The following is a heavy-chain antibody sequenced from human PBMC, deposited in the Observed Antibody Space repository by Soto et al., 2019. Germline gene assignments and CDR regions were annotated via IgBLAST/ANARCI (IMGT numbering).Heavy chain of an antibody. J-gene: IGHJ3*02. CDR2: ISYDGSNK. V-gene: IGHV3-30*18. CDR3: AKTTAGTYDAFDI. CDR1: GFTFSSYG. D-gene: IGHD1-1*01. Sequence: ESGGGVVQPGRSLRLSCAASGFTFSSYGMHWVRQAPGKGLEWVAVISYDGSNKYYADSVKGRFTISRDNSKNTLYLQMNSLRAEDTAVYYCAKTTAGTYDAFDIWGQGTMVTVSS.